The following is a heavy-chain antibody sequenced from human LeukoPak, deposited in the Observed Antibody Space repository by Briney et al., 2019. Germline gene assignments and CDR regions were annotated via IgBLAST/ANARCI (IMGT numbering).Heavy chain of an antibody. J-gene: IGHJ4*02. CDR3: ARCGYISGYHYDF. CDR1: GFSLSNDW. V-gene: IGHV3-7*03. CDR2: IRRDGSAQ. Sequence: GGSLRLSCGASGFSLSNDWMRWVRRAPGKGVEWVTNIRRDGSAQYYVDCVRGRFTISRDNSKNSLFLHMMNLRSDDTAVYFCARCGYISGYHYDFWGQGTLVTVSS. D-gene: IGHD6-19*01.